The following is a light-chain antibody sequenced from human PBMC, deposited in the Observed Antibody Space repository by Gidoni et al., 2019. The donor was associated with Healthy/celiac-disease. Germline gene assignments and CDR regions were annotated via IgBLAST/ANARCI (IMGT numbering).Light chain of an antibody. CDR1: QSISSY. Sequence: DIQMPPSPSSLSASVGDRVTITCRASQSISSYLNWYQQKPGKAPKLLIYAASSLQSGVPSRFSGSGSGTDFTLTRSSLQPEDFATYYCQQSYSTLWTCGQGTKVEIK. J-gene: IGKJ1*01. V-gene: IGKV1-39*01. CDR3: QQSYSTLWT. CDR2: AAS.